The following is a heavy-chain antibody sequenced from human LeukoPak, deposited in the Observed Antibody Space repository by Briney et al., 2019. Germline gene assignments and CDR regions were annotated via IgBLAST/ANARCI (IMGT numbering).Heavy chain of an antibody. J-gene: IGHJ4*02. CDR1: GFTVSSNY. CDR2: IYSGGST. V-gene: IGHV3-53*01. Sequence: GGSLRLSCAASGFTVSSNYMSWVRQAPGKGLEWVSVIYSGGSTYYADSVKGRFTISRDNSKNALYLQMNSLRAEDTAVYYCARTYSGNRFDYWGQGTLVTVSS. D-gene: IGHD1-26*01. CDR3: ARTYSGNRFDY.